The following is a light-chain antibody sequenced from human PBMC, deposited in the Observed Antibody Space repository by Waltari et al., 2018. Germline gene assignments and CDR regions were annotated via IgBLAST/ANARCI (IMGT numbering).Light chain of an antibody. CDR2: GAS. Sequence: DIQMTQSPSSLSASVGDRVTITCRASRDINIWLAWYQQKPEKAPKSLIFGASGLQSGVPSRFSGTGSGTDFTLTISNRQPEDFATYYCQQYNSYPVTFGQGTRVEIK. J-gene: IGKJ5*01. CDR1: RDINIW. CDR3: QQYNSYPVT. V-gene: IGKV1D-16*01.